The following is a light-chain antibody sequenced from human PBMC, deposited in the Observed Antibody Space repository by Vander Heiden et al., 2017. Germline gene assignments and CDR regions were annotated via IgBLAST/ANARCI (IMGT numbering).Light chain of an antibody. J-gene: IGLJ3*02. CDR1: TSNIGSNS. CDR2: DNN. CDR3: GTWDNSLNGWV. V-gene: IGLV1-51*02. Sequence: VLTQPPSLSAAPGQKVTVSCSGSTSNIGSNSVSWYQQLPGTAPKLLIYDNNKRPSGIPDRFSDSKSGTSASLSISGLQTGDEADYYCGTWDNSLNGWVFGGKTKLTVL.